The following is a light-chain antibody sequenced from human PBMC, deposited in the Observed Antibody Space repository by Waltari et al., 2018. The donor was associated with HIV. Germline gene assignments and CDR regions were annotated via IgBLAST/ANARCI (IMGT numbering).Light chain of an antibody. CDR1: SSDVGSYNL. CDR2: EVT. V-gene: IGLV2-23*02. CDR3: CSYAGSSTFLYV. Sequence: QSALTQPASVSGSPGQSITISCTGTSSDVGSYNLVSWYQQHPGKAPKLMVYEVTKRPSGVSKRFSGSKSANTASLTISGLQPEDEADYYCCSYAGSSTFLYVFGTGTKVTVL. J-gene: IGLJ1*01.